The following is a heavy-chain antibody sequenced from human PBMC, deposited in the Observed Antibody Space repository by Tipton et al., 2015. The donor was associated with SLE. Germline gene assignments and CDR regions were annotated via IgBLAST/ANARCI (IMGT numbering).Heavy chain of an antibody. Sequence: SLRLSCAASGFTFSGFDMSWVRQAPGKGLEWVSHISSSGSSIYYADSVRGRFTIARDNARNLLYLQMNSLGDEDTAVYYCARDSTAAHDHWGQGTLVTVSS. D-gene: IGHD6-13*01. CDR3: ARDSTAAHDH. CDR2: ISSSGSSI. V-gene: IGHV3-48*03. J-gene: IGHJ4*02. CDR1: GFTFSGFD.